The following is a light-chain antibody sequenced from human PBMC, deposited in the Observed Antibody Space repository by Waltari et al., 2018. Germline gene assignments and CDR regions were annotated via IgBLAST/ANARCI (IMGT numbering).Light chain of an antibody. J-gene: IGKJ1*01. Sequence: DIQLTQSPSFVSASVGDRVTITYRASQGIGRYLAWYQQKPGNAPQFLVYAASTLQSGVPARFSGSGSGTEFTLTISSLQPEDFATYYCQQPYFYPRTFGQGTKVDIK. CDR3: QQPYFYPRT. V-gene: IGKV1-9*01. CDR2: AAS. CDR1: QGIGRY.